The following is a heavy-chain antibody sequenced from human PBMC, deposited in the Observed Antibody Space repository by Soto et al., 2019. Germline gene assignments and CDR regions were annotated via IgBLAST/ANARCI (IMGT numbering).Heavy chain of an antibody. V-gene: IGHV3-23*01. D-gene: IGHD6-19*01. CDR3: AKRDAVAGANDY. Sequence: GSLRLSCVASGFTFSTYPMSWVRQAPGMGLEWVSLIGGSGGSTYYADSVKGRFTISRDNSKNTLYMQMNSLRAEDTAVYYCAKRDAVAGANDYWGQGTLVTVSS. CDR1: GFTFSTYP. CDR2: IGGSGGST. J-gene: IGHJ4*02.